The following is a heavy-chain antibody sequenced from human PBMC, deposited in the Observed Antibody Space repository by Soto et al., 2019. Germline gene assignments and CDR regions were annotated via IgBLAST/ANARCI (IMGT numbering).Heavy chain of an antibody. Sequence: GGSLRLSCAASGFTFSSYSMNWVRQAPGKGLEWVSYISSSSSTIYYADSVKGRFTISRDNAKNSLYLQMNSLRAEDTAVYYCAREELLLGIGAFDIWGQGTMVTVSS. CDR2: ISSSSSTI. J-gene: IGHJ3*02. CDR1: GFTFSSYS. D-gene: IGHD1-26*01. V-gene: IGHV3-48*01. CDR3: AREELLLGIGAFDI.